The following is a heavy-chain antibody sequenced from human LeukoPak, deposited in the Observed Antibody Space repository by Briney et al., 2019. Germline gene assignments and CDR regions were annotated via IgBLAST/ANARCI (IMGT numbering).Heavy chain of an antibody. CDR2: INHSGST. Sequence: PSETLSLTCAVYGGSFSGYYWSWIRQPPGKGLEWIGEINHSGSTNYNPSLKSRVTISVVTSKNQFSLKLSSVTAADTAVYYCARGTGTMVRGVIRSYYYMDVWGKGTTVTVSS. CDR3: ARGTGTMVRGVIRSYYYMDV. CDR1: GGSFSGYY. D-gene: IGHD3-10*01. V-gene: IGHV4-34*01. J-gene: IGHJ6*03.